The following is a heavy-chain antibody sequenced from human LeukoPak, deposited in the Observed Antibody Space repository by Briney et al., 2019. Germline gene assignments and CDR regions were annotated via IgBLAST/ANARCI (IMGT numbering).Heavy chain of an antibody. CDR3: ARPYYYDSRIDP. CDR1: GGSISSGDYY. CDR2: MYYSGST. V-gene: IGHV4-30-4*01. Sequence: SETLSLTCTVSGGSISSGDYYWSWLRQPPGKGLEWIAYMYYSGSTYYNPSLKSRVTMSADTSKNQLSLKLSSVTAADTAVYYFARPYYYDSRIDPWGQGILVTVSS. J-gene: IGHJ5*02. D-gene: IGHD3-22*01.